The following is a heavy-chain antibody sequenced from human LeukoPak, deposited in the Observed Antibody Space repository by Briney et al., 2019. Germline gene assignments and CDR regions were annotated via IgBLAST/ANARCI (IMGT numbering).Heavy chain of an antibody. CDR2: INHSGST. V-gene: IGHV4-34*01. CDR3: ARGLEAAAGIYFDY. Sequence: SETLSLTCAVYGGSFSGYYWSWIRQSPGKGLEWIGEINHSGSTNYNPSLKSRVTISVDTSKNQFSLKLSSVTAADTAVYYCARGLEAAAGIYFDYWGQGTLVTVSS. J-gene: IGHJ4*02. D-gene: IGHD6-13*01. CDR1: GGSFSGYY.